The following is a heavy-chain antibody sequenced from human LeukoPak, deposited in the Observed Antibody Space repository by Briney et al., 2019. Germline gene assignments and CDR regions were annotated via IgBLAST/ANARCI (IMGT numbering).Heavy chain of an antibody. CDR2: ISSSGSTI. CDR3: ARDTYRPQLIDS. Sequence: PGGSLRLSCAASGFTFSSYEMNWVRQAPGKGLEWVSYISSSGSTIYYADSVKGRFTISRDNAKNSLYLQMNSLRAEDTAVYYCARDTYRPQLIDSWGQGTLVTVSS. J-gene: IGHJ4*02. CDR1: GFTFSSYE. V-gene: IGHV3-48*03. D-gene: IGHD5-18*01.